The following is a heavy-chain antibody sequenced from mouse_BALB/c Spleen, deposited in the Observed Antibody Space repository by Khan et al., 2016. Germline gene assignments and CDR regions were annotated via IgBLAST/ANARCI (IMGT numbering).Heavy chain of an antibody. Sequence: QVQLQQPGAELARPGASVKLSCKASGYTFTDYYINWVKQRTGQGLEWIGEIYPGSGNTYYNEKFKGKATLTADKSSSTAYMQLSSLTSEDSAVYFWARGRYGNYGYFDVWGAGTTVTVSS. V-gene: IGHV1-77*01. CDR2: IYPGSGNT. CDR1: GYTFTDYY. CDR3: ARGRYGNYGYFDV. J-gene: IGHJ1*01. D-gene: IGHD2-10*02.